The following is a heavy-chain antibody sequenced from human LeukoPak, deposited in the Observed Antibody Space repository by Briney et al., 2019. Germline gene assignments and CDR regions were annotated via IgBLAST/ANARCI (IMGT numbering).Heavy chain of an antibody. D-gene: IGHD3-16*01. CDR3: ARDDYDYVWGRYGMDV. V-gene: IGHV1-2*02. J-gene: IGHJ6*02. CDR2: INPNCGGT. Sequence: ASVKVSCKASGFTFTGYYMHWVRQAPGQGLEWMGWINPNCGGTNYAQKFQGRVTMTRDTSISTAYMELSRLRSDDTAVYYCARDDYDYVWGRYGMDVWGQGTTVTVSS. CDR1: GFTFTGYY.